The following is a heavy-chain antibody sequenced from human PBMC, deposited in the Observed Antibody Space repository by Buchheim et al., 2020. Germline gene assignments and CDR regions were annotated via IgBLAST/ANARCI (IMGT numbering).Heavy chain of an antibody. V-gene: IGHV1-3*01. J-gene: IGHJ5*01. CDR1: GYTFIAYA. D-gene: IGHD3-22*01. Sequence: QVQLVQSGTDVKKPGASVKVSCKASGYTFIAYALNWVSQAPGQRLEWMGWINADNGNTKYSEKFQGRVTITRDTPATTVYMELRSLTSEDTAVYYCARSAIYDTSGYYFGSWGQGTL. CDR2: INADNGNT. CDR3: ARSAIYDTSGYYFGS.